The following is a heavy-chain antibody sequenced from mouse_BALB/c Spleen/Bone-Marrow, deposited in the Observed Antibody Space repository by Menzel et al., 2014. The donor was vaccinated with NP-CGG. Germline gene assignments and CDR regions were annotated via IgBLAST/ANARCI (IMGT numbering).Heavy chain of an antibody. J-gene: IGHJ4*01. CDR2: ISSGGST. CDR1: GFTFSSYA. Sequence: EVHLVESGGGLVKPGGSLKLSCAASGFTFSSYAMSWVRQTPEKRLEWVASISSGGSTYYPDSVKGRFTISRDNARNILCLQMSSLRSEDTAMYYCAREEYGQKVYAMDYWGQGTSVTASS. V-gene: IGHV5-6-5*01. CDR3: AREEYGQKVYAMDY. D-gene: IGHD2-10*02.